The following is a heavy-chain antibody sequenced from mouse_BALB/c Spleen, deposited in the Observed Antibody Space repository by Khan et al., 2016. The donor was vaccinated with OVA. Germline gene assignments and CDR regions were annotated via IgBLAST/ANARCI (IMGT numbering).Heavy chain of an antibody. CDR1: GYTFTSYW. V-gene: IGHV1-87*01. J-gene: IGHJ3*02. D-gene: IGHD2-4*01. CDR3: ATIYYDYG. CDR2: IYPGDGAT. Sequence: QVQLQQSGAELARPGASVKLSCKASGYTFTSYWMQWVKQRPGQGLEWIGAIYPGDGATRYTQKFKGKATLTADKSSSTAYMQLSSLASEDSAVYYCATIYYDYGWGQGTLVTVSA.